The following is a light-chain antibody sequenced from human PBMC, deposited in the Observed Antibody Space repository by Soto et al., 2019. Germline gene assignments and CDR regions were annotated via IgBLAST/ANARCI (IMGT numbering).Light chain of an antibody. CDR3: QQCNTYST. CDR2: DTS. CDR1: QSIGTW. V-gene: IGKV1-5*03. Sequence: DIQLTQSPSILSAYVGDRVTITCRASQSIGTWLAWYQQKPGKAPNLLIFDTSNLESGVPSRFSGSGSGTEFTLTISSLQPDDFATYYCQQCNTYSTFGQGTKVEIK. J-gene: IGKJ1*01.